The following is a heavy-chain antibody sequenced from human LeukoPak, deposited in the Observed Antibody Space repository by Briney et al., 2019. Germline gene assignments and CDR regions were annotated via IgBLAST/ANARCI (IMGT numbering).Heavy chain of an antibody. Sequence: ASVKVSRKASGYTFTGYYMHWVRQAPGQGLEWMGWINPNSGGTNYAQKFQGRVTMTRDTSISTAYMELSRLRSDDTAVYYCARGISSWSDLADYWGQGTLVTVSS. CDR2: INPNSGGT. V-gene: IGHV1-2*02. J-gene: IGHJ4*02. D-gene: IGHD6-13*01. CDR3: ARGISSWSDLADY. CDR1: GYTFTGYY.